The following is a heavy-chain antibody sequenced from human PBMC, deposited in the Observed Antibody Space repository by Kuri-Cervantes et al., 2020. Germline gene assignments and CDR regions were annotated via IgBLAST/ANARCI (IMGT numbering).Heavy chain of an antibody. V-gene: IGHV1-46*01. CDR1: GYTFTSYY. CDR3: ARVESLSRFDP. J-gene: IGHJ5*02. Sequence: ASVKVSCKASGYTFTSYYILWVRQAPGQGLEWMGIINPSGGSTTYAQKLRGRVTMTRDTSTSTVYMELSSLRSEDTAVYYCARVESLSRFDPWGQGTLVTVSS. CDR2: INPSGGST.